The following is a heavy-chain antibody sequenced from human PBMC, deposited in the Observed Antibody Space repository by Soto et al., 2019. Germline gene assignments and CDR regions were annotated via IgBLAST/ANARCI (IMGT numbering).Heavy chain of an antibody. Sequence: PGGSLRLSCAASGFTFSSYGMHWVRQAPGKGLEWVAVISYDGSNKYYADSVKGRFTISRDNSKNTLYLQMNSLRAEDTAVYYCAKVNVVVVVAAPCDYWGQGTLVTVSS. V-gene: IGHV3-30*18. CDR3: AKVNVVVVVAAPCDY. CDR2: ISYDGSNK. D-gene: IGHD2-15*01. CDR1: GFTFSSYG. J-gene: IGHJ4*02.